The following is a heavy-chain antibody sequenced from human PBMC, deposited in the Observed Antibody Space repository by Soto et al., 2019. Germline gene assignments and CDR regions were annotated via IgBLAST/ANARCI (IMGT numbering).Heavy chain of an antibody. CDR1: GFTFSNYA. Sequence: EVRLLESGGGLVQTGGSLRLSCVASGFTFSNYAMSWVRQAPGKGLEWVSVVTGRSSSTYYADSVEGRFIISRDNSRNTFFLQMNSLGAEVTAVYYCTKHLPSKNNQLRCADAFHIWGQGTILTVSS. D-gene: IGHD2-2*01. J-gene: IGHJ3*02. CDR3: TKHLPSKNNQLRCADAFHI. CDR2: VTGRSSST. V-gene: IGHV3-23*01.